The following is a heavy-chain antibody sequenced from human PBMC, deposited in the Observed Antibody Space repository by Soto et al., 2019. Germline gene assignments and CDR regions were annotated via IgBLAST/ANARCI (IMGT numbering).Heavy chain of an antibody. CDR1: GFTFSSYS. CDR2: ISSSSSTI. CDR3: ARDLTTDY. V-gene: IGHV3-48*01. J-gene: IGHJ4*02. D-gene: IGHD4-4*01. Sequence: GGSLRLSCAASGFTFSSYSMNWVRQAPGKGLEWVSYISSSSSTIYYADSVKGRFTISRDNAKNSLYLQMNSLRAEDTAVYYCARDLTTDYWGQGTLVTVSS.